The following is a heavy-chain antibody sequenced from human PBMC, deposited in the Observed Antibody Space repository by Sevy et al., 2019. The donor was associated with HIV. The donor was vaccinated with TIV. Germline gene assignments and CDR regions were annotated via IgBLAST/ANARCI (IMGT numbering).Heavy chain of an antibody. CDR2: ISAYNGNT. J-gene: IGHJ4*02. D-gene: IGHD1-26*01. Sequence: ASVKVSCKASGYTFTSYGTSWVRQAPGQGLEWMGWISAYNGNTNYTQKLQGRVTMTTDTSTSTAYMELRSLRSDDTAVYYCARSGALRIGYYFDYWGQGTLVTVSS. CDR3: ARSGALRIGYYFDY. V-gene: IGHV1-18*01. CDR1: GYTFTSYG.